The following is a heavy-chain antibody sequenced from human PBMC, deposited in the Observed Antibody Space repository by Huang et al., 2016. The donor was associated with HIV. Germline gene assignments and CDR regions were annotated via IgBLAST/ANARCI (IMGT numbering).Heavy chain of an antibody. D-gene: IGHD3-3*01. CDR2: IKQDGSEK. Sequence: EVQLVESGGGLVQPGGSLRLSCAASGFTFSSYWMSWVRQAPGKGLEWVANIKQDGSEKYYVDSVKGRFTISRDNVKNALYLQMYSLRVEDTAIYYCARGGAPYYDFWSGGHHYGMDVWGQGTTVTVSS. CDR1: GFTFSSYW. J-gene: IGHJ6*02. V-gene: IGHV3-7*04. CDR3: ARGGAPYYDFWSGGHHYGMDV.